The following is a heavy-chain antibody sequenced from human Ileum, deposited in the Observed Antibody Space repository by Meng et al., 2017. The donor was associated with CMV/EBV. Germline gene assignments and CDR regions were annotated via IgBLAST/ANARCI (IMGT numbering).Heavy chain of an antibody. Sequence: VTPPQAGPGRGRRRGTLTLTCIVSGLSFSVLYWSWIRQTAGNGLEWIGRIYISGISNYNPSLKSRLTISEDTSKNQFSLKLSSVTAADTAVYYCARENVQFWSFEYWGQGSLVTVSS. CDR2: IYISGIS. J-gene: IGHJ4*02. CDR3: ARENVQFWSFEY. V-gene: IGHV4-4*07. D-gene: IGHD5-18*01. CDR1: GLSFSVLY.